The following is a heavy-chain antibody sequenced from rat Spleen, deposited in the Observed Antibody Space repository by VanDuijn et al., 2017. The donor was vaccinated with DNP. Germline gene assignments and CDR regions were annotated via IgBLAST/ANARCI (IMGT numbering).Heavy chain of an antibody. J-gene: IGHJ2*01. V-gene: IGHV5-22*01. Sequence: EVQLVESGGDLVQSGRSLKVSCAASGFTFSDYNMAWVRQAPKKGLEWVASISYEGSSTYYGDSVKGRFTISRDKAKSTLYLQMNSLRSEDTATYYCARLDNLFDYWGQGVMVTVSS. CDR2: ISYEGSST. D-gene: IGHD1-10*01. CDR3: ARLDNLFDY. CDR1: GFTFSDYN.